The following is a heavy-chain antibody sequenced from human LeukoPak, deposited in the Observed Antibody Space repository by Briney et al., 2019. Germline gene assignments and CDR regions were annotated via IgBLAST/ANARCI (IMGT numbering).Heavy chain of an antibody. V-gene: IGHV3-23*01. CDR1: GFTFSSYA. D-gene: IGHD6-19*01. J-gene: IGHJ4*02. CDR2: ISGSGGST. Sequence: GGSLRLSCAASGFTFSSYAMSWVRQAPGKGLEWVSAISGSGGSTDYADSVKGRLTISRDNSKNTLYLQMNSLRAEDTAVYYCAKDRYSSGWPQGYWGQGTLVTVSS. CDR3: AKDRYSSGWPQGY.